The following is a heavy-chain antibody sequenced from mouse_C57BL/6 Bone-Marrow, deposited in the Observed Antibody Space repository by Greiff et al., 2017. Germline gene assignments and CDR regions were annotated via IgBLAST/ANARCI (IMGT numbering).Heavy chain of an antibody. CDR3: AKQGRVASY. Sequence: QVQLKESGPGLVAPSQSLSITCTVSGFSLPSYGVSWVRQPPGKGLEWLGVIWGDGSTNYHSALISKLNISKNNSKSQVFLKLNSLQTSDTASYYGAKQGRVASYWGQGTTLTVSS. D-gene: IGHD6-1*01. CDR1: GFSLPSYG. J-gene: IGHJ2*01. V-gene: IGHV2-3*01. CDR2: IWGDGST.